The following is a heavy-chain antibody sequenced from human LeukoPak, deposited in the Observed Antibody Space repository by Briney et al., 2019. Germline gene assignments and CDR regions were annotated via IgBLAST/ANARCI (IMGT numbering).Heavy chain of an antibody. CDR2: ISSSSTYI. J-gene: IGHJ4*02. CDR1: GFTFTSYS. D-gene: IGHD3-22*01. CDR3: ARGHYYDSSGYYYNDY. V-gene: IGHV3-21*01. Sequence: GGSLRLSCAASGFTFTSYSMTWVRQAPGRGLEWVSSISSSSTYIYYADSVKGRFTISRDNAKNSVYLQLDSLRDEDTAVYYCARGHYYDSSGYYYNDYWGQGTLVTVSS.